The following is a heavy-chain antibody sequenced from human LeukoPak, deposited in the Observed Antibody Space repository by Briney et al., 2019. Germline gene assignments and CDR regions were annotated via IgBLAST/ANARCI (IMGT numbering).Heavy chain of an antibody. CDR1: GGSFSGYY. CDR3: ARGTMTTVTYYFDY. J-gene: IGHJ4*02. CDR2: INHSGST. Sequence: SETLSLTCAVYGGSFSGYYWSWIRQPPGKGLEWVGEINHSGSTNYNPSLQSRVTISVDTSKNQFSLKLSSVTAADTAVYYCARGTMTTVTYYFDYWGQGTLVTVSS. D-gene: IGHD4-17*01. V-gene: IGHV4-34*01.